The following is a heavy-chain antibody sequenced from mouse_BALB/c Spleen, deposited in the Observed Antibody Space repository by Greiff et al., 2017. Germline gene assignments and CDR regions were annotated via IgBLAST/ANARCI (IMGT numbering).Heavy chain of an antibody. J-gene: IGHJ4*01. CDR3: ARVYGSSYDAMDY. CDR1: GFNIKDTY. V-gene: IGHV14-3*02. CDR2: IDPANGNT. D-gene: IGHD1-1*01. Sequence: VQLKQSGAELVKPGASVKLSCTASGFNIKDTYMHWVKQRPEQGLEWIGRIDPANGNTKYDPKFQGKATITADTSSNTAYLQLSSLTSEDTAVYYCARVYGSSYDAMDYWGQGTSVTVSS.